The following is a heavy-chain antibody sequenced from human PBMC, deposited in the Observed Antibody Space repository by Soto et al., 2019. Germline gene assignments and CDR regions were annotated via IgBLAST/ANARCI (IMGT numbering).Heavy chain of an antibody. CDR1: GGSFSGYY. CDR2: INHSGST. J-gene: IGHJ5*02. D-gene: IGHD5-18*01. Sequence: QVQLQQWGAGLLKPSETLSLTCAVYGGSFSGYYWSWIRQPPGKGLEWIGEINHSGSTNYNPSLKSLVTISVDTSKNQFSLKLSSVTAADTAVYYCARVVQLWFSQGRNWFDPWGQGTLVTVSS. CDR3: ARVVQLWFSQGRNWFDP. V-gene: IGHV4-34*01.